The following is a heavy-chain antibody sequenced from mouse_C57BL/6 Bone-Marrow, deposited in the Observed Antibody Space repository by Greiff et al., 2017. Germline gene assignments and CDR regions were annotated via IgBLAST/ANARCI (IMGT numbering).Heavy chain of an antibody. CDR2: IDPSDSYT. J-gene: IGHJ3*01. CDR1: GYTFTSYW. CDR3: AREGLDSSGPWFAY. Sequence: QVQLKQPGAELVKPGASVKLSCKASGYTFTSYWMQWVKQRPGQGLEWIGEIDPSDSYTNYNQKFKGKATLTVDTSSSTAYMQLSSLTSEDSAVYYCAREGLDSSGPWFAYWGQGTLVTVSA. V-gene: IGHV1-50*01. D-gene: IGHD3-2*02.